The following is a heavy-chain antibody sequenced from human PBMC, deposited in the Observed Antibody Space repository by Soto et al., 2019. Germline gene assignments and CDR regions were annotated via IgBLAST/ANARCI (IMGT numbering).Heavy chain of an antibody. CDR3: ARALYYDSDTDKWFDP. D-gene: IGHD3-16*01. CDR1: GFTFSRYW. V-gene: IGHV3-74*01. Sequence: GGSLRLSCAACGFTFSRYWIHWVRQAPWKGLVWVSRINRDGTSTNYADSVKGRFTISRDNAKNGLYLQMDSLGAEDTAVYFCARALYYDSDTDKWFDPCGQRTLVTVSS. J-gene: IGHJ5*02. CDR2: INRDGTST.